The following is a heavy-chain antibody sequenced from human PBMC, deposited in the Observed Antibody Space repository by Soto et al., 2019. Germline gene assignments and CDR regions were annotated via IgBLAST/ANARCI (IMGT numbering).Heavy chain of an antibody. V-gene: IGHV4-59*01. CDR2: IYYSGST. D-gene: IGHD5-12*01. Sequence: SETLSLTCTVSGGSISRYYWSWIRQPPGKGLEWIGYIYYSGSTNYNPSLKSRVTISVDTSKNQFSLKLSSVTAADTAVYYCARDRRDGYNRFDYWGQGTMVTVS. CDR3: ARDRRDGYNRFDY. J-gene: IGHJ4*02. CDR1: GGSISRYY.